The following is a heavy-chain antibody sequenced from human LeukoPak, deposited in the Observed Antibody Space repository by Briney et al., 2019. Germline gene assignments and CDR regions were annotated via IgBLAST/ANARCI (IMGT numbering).Heavy chain of an antibody. CDR2: IYYSGST. J-gene: IGHJ4*02. V-gene: IGHV4-59*01. Sequence: SETLSLTCTVSGGSISSYYWSWIRQPPGKGLEWIGYIYYSGSTNYNPSLKSRVTISVDTSKNQFSLKLSSVTAADTAVYYCARGNIAAARRYIDYWGQGTLDTVSS. CDR3: ARGNIAAARRYIDY. D-gene: IGHD6-13*01. CDR1: GGSISSYY.